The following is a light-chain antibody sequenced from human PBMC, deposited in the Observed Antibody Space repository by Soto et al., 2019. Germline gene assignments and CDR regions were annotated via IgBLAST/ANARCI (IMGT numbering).Light chain of an antibody. Sequence: EIVLTQSPATLSLSPGERATLSCRASQTVSSSLAWYQQKPGQAPRLLIYEASNRATGIPARFSGSGSGTDFTLTVTRLEPEDFAVYYCQQYGSSITFGQGTRLEIK. CDR3: QQYGSSIT. CDR1: QTVSSS. J-gene: IGKJ5*01. CDR2: EAS. V-gene: IGKV3-11*01.